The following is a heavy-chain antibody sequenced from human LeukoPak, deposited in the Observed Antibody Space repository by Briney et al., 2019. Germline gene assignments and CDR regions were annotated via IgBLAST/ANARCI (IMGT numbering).Heavy chain of an antibody. CDR1: GYTFTSYD. CDR2: MNPNSGIT. J-gene: IGHJ4*02. D-gene: IGHD6-13*01. Sequence: GASVKVSCKASGYTFTSYDINWVRQATGQGLEWMGWMNPNSGITGYAQKFQGRVTMTRNTSISTAYMELSSLRSEDTAVYYCARGLKPAAGPPFFVYWGQGTLVTVSS. V-gene: IGHV1-8*01. CDR3: ARGLKPAAGPPFFVY.